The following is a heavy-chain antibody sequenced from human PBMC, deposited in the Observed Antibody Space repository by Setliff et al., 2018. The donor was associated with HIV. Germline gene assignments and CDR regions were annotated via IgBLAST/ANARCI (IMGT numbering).Heavy chain of an antibody. Sequence: PGGSLRLSCEASGFTFGDYWMSWVRQAPGKGLEWVAHIKKDGSEKYYVDSVKGRFTISRENAKNTLYLQMSSLRTEDTAVYYCVRDRTTVTFLSFDYWGQGTLVTVSS. V-gene: IGHV3-7*01. CDR3: VRDRTTVTFLSFDY. J-gene: IGHJ4*02. CDR1: GFTFGDYW. D-gene: IGHD4-17*01. CDR2: IKKDGSEK.